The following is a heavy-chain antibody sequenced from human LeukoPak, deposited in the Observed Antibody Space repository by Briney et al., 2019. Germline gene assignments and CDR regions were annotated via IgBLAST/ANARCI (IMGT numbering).Heavy chain of an antibody. CDR1: GGSISSGDYY. CDR3: ATAPKVPPASNWFDP. Sequence: SETLSLTCTVSGGSISSGDYYWSWIRQPPGKGLEWIGYIYYSGSTYYNPSLKSRVTISVDTSKNQFSLKLSSVTAADTAVYYCATAPKVPPASNWFDPWGQGTLVTVSS. V-gene: IGHV4-30-4*01. D-gene: IGHD2-2*01. CDR2: IYYSGST. J-gene: IGHJ5*02.